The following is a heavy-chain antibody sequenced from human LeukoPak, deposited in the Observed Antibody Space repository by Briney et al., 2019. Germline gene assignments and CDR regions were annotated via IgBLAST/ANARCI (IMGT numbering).Heavy chain of an antibody. Sequence: GRSLRLSCAASGFTFDDYAMHWVRQAPGKGLEWVSGISWNSGSIGYADSVKGRFTISRDNAKNTLYLQMNSLRAEDTAVYYCARDLAGYWVQGTLVTVSS. V-gene: IGHV3-9*01. J-gene: IGHJ4*02. D-gene: IGHD3-10*01. CDR3: ARDLAGY. CDR1: GFTFDDYA. CDR2: ISWNSGSI.